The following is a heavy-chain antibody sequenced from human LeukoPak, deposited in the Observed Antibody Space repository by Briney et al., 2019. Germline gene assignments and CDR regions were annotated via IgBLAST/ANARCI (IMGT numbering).Heavy chain of an antibody. CDR3: ATSYDYKVAPFDL. Sequence: PSETLSLTCTVSGDSIRAYQWSWLRQPPGKGLEWIGHINTNGGSDYNPSLEGRLTFSVDTSRDQFSLRLTTVTAADTATYYCATSYDYKVAPFDLWAQGTLVTVSS. V-gene: IGHV4-4*09. D-gene: IGHD5-12*01. CDR2: INTNGGS. J-gene: IGHJ4*02. CDR1: GDSIRAYQ.